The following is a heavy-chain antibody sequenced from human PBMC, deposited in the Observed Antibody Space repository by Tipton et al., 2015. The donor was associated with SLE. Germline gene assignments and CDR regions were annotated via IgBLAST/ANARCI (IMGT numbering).Heavy chain of an antibody. CDR2: ISAYNGNT. CDR1: GYTFTSYG. Sequence: QSGAEVKKPGASVKVSCKASGYTFTSYGISWVRQAPGQGLEWMGWISAYNGNTNYAQKLQGRVTMTTDTSTSTAYMGLRSLRSDDTAVYYCARDPRIAVAGTDNWFDPWGQGTLVTVSS. CDR3: ARDPRIAVAGTDNWFDP. V-gene: IGHV1-18*01. D-gene: IGHD6-19*01. J-gene: IGHJ5*02.